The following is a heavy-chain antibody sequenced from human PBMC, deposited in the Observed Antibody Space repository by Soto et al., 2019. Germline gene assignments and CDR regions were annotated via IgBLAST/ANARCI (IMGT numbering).Heavy chain of an antibody. V-gene: IGHV1-46*01. CDR3: ARDPRRDYDSSGGPTENWFDP. Sequence: ASVKVSCKASGYTFTSYYMHWVRQAPGQGLEWMGIINPSGGSTSYAQKFQGRDTMTRDTSTSTVYMELSSLRSEDTAVYYCARDPRRDYDSSGGPTENWFDPWGQGTLVTVSS. D-gene: IGHD3-22*01. J-gene: IGHJ5*02. CDR2: INPSGGST. CDR1: GYTFTSYY.